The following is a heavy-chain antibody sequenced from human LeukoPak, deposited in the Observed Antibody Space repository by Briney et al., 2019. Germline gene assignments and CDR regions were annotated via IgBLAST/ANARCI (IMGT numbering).Heavy chain of an antibody. CDR2: INHSGST. V-gene: IGHV4-34*01. D-gene: IGHD5-24*01. CDR3: ARSGDGYNHGDY. J-gene: IGHJ4*02. CDR1: GGSFSGYY. Sequence: SETLSLTCAVYGGSFSGYYWSWIRQPPGKGLEWIGEINHSGSTNYNPSLKSRVTISVDTSKNQFSLKLSSVTAADTAVYYCARSGDGYNHGDYWGQGTLVTVSS.